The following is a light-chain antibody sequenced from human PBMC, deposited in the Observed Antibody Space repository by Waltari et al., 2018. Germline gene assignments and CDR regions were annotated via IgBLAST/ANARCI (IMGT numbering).Light chain of an antibody. CDR1: SGSVSTSDY. CDR2: SPN. V-gene: IGLV8-61*01. CDR3: VLYGGNGIWV. J-gene: IGLJ3*02. Sequence: QTVVTQEPAFSVSPGGTITLTCALTSGSVSTSDYPSWYQQTPGQAPRTLIYSPNIRSPGVPDRFSGSIIGNKAALTITGAQADDESDYYCVLYGGNGIWVFGGGTRLTVL.